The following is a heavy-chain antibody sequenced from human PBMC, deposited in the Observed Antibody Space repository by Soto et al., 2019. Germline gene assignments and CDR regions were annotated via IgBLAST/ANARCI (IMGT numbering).Heavy chain of an antibody. CDR3: RAVGYYSDGRDYYPRDY. Sequence: DVQLVESGGGLVKPGGSLRLSCRGYGFIFTNAWMSWVRQAPGKGLEWVGRVKSKTDGGTTDYAVPLKGRFTISRDDSKNTLYWQMNSLKIADTAVDDCRAVGYYSDGRDYYPRDYWGQGTLVTVSS. CDR1: GFIFTNAW. CDR2: VKSKTDGGTT. D-gene: IGHD3-22*01. J-gene: IGHJ4*02. V-gene: IGHV3-15*01.